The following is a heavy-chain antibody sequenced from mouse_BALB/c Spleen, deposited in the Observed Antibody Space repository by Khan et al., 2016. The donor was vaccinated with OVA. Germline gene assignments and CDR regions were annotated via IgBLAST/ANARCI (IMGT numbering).Heavy chain of an antibody. CDR3: ARDYWFAY. CDR2: ISSGGNT. CDR1: GFTFSNYG. Sequence: EVMLVESGGGLVKPGGSLKVSCAASGFTFSNYGMSWVRQTPDKSLQWVASISSGGNTYYPDNAKGRFTISRENDRNMLYLQMNSLRSEDTAIYYCARDYWFAYWGQGTLVTVSA. V-gene: IGHV5-6-5*01. J-gene: IGHJ3*01.